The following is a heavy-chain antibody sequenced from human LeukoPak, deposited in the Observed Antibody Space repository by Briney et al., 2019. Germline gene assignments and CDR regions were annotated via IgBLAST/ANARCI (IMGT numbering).Heavy chain of an antibody. D-gene: IGHD3-10*01. CDR1: GGSFSGYY. CDR2: INHSGST. CDR3: ARGLPQTRGVTRGNNWFDP. V-gene: IGHV4-34*01. Sequence: PSETLSLTCAVYGGSFSGYYWSWIRQPPGKGLEWIGEINHSGSTNYNPSLKSRVTISVDTSKNQFSLKLSSVTAADTAVYYCARGLPQTRGVTRGNNWFDPWGQGTLVTVSS. J-gene: IGHJ5*02.